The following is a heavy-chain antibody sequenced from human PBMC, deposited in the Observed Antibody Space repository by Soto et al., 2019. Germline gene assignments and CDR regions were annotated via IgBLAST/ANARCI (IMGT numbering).Heavy chain of an antibody. D-gene: IGHD3-10*01. CDR1: GFSLSTSGMC. J-gene: IGHJ6*02. CDR3: ARIPYYYGSGGYYYYYGMDV. Sequence: SGPTLVNPTQTLTLTCTFSGFSLSTSGMCVSWIRQPPGKALEWLALIDWDDDKYYSTSLKTRLTISKDTSKNQVVLTMTNMDPVDTATYYCARIPYYYGSGGYYYYYGMDVWGQGTTVTVSS. CDR2: IDWDDDK. V-gene: IGHV2-70*01.